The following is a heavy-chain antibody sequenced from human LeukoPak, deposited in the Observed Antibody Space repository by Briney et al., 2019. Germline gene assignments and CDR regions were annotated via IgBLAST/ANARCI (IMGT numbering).Heavy chain of an antibody. Sequence: KSSETLSLTCTVSGGSISSGSYYWSWIRQPPGKGLEWIGRIYTSGSTNYNPSLKSRVTISVDTSKNQFSLKLSSVTAADTAVYYCARDLGYDAFDIWGQGTMVTVSS. J-gene: IGHJ3*02. CDR3: ARDLGYDAFDI. D-gene: IGHD7-27*01. V-gene: IGHV4-61*02. CDR2: IYTSGST. CDR1: GGSISSGSYY.